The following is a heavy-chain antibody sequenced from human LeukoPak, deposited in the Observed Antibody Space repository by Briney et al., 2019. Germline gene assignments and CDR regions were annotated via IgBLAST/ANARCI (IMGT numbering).Heavy chain of an antibody. CDR3: ARDRKGSGSYYFDY. V-gene: IGHV4-59*01. D-gene: IGHD1-26*01. Sequence: SETLSLTCTVSGGSINSNYWSWIRQPPGKGLESIGYMHYTGNTNYNPSLKSRVTMSVDTSKNQFSLTLNSVTAADTAVYYCARDRKGSGSYYFDYWGQGTLVTVSS. CDR1: GGSINSNY. J-gene: IGHJ4*02. CDR2: MHYTGNT.